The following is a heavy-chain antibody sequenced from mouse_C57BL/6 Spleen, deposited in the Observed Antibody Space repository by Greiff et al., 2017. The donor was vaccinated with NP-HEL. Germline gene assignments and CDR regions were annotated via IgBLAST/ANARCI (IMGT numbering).Heavy chain of an antibody. CDR1: GYSITSGYY. CDR2: ISYDGSN. D-gene: IGHD1-1*02. Sequence: EVKLMESGPGLVKPSQSLSLTCSVSGYSITSGYYWNWIRQFPGNKLEWMVYISYDGSNNYNPSPKNRISITRETSTNQLFLKLNSGTTEDTATYYCAEGGGFCFAYWGQGTLVTVSA. J-gene: IGHJ3*01. V-gene: IGHV3-6*01. CDR3: AEGGGFCFAY.